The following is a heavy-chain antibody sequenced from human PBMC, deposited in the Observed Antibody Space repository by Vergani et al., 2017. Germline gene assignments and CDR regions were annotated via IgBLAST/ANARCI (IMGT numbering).Heavy chain of an antibody. D-gene: IGHD2-8*01. CDR2: IKNTGDST. Sequence: EVQLLQSEGAVVQPGGSLRLSCVASGFTFSSHAMSWVRQGHGQGLEWVSSIKNTGDSTHYADSVKGRFTISRDNSKNTLYLQMNSLRVEDTAVYYCARSGYCAHGVCYMTYYYYMDVWGKGTAVTVSS. CDR1: GFTFSSHA. J-gene: IGHJ6*03. CDR3: ARSGYCAHGVCYMTYYYYMDV. V-gene: IGHV3-23*01.